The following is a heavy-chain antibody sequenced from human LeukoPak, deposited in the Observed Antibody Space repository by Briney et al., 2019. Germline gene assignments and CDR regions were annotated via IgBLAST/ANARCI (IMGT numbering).Heavy chain of an antibody. V-gene: IGHV4-39*07. D-gene: IGHD3-9*01. CDR3: ARDPRGVLVLRYFDWLPNFDY. CDR2: INHSGST. CDR1: GGSISSSSYY. Sequence: SETLSLTCTVSGGSISSSSYYWSWIRQPPGKGLEWIGEINHSGSTNYNPSLKSRVTISVDTSKNQFSLKLSSVTAADTAVYYCARDPRGVLVLRYFDWLPNFDYWGQGTLVTVSS. J-gene: IGHJ4*02.